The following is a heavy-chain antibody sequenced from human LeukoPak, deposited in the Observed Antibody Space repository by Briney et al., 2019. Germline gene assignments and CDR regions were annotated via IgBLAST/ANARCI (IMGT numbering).Heavy chain of an antibody. Sequence: ASVKVSCKASGYTFTSYYMHWVRQAPGQGLEWMGIINPSSGSTSYAQKFQGRVTMTRDTSISTAYMELSRLRSDDTAVYYCARGTLRLGEFAVTYYFDYWGQGTLVTVSS. CDR2: INPSSGST. D-gene: IGHD3-16*01. J-gene: IGHJ4*02. CDR1: GYTFTSYY. CDR3: ARGTLRLGEFAVTYYFDY. V-gene: IGHV1-46*01.